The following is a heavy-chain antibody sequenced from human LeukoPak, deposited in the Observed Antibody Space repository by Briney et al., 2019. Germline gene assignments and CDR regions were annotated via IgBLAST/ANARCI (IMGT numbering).Heavy chain of an antibody. D-gene: IGHD3-22*01. CDR2: IGSSSTSI. Sequence: GGSLRLSCAASGFTFSTYSMNWVRQAPGKRLEWVSYIGSSSTSIYYADSVKGRFTISRDNAKNSLYLQMNSLRAEDTAVYYCARDRDYYETSGYYLTFFDSWGQGTLVTVSS. CDR1: GFTFSTYS. CDR3: ARDRDYYETSGYYLTFFDS. V-gene: IGHV3-48*01. J-gene: IGHJ4*02.